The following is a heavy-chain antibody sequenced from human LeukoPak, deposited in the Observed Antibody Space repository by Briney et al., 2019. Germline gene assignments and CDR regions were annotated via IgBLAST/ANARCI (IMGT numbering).Heavy chain of an antibody. CDR2: INPNSGGT. D-gene: IGHD5-18*01. CDR1: GYTFTGYY. J-gene: IGHJ4*02. Sequence: ASVKLSCKASGYTFTGYYMHWVRQAPGQGLEWMGWINPNSGGTNYAQKFQGRVTMTRDTSISTAYMELSRLRSDDTAVYYCARVWGYSYGYFDYWGQGTLVTVSS. CDR3: ARVWGYSYGYFDY. V-gene: IGHV1-2*02.